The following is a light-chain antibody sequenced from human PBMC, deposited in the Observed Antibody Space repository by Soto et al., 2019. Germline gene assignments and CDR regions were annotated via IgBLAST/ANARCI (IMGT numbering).Light chain of an antibody. CDR2: SNS. V-gene: IGLV1-44*01. CDR3: AAWDDSLTALV. J-gene: IGLJ3*02. CDR1: SSNIGSNS. Sequence: QSVLTQPPSASGTPGQRVSIACSGGSSNIGSNSVNWYQQLHGTAPELLIFSNSQRPSGVPDRFSGSKSGTSASLAISGLQSEDEADYYCAAWDDSLTALVFGGGTKLTVL.